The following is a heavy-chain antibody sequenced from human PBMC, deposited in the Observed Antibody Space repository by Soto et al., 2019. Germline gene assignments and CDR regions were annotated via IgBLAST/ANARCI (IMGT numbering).Heavy chain of an antibody. CDR3: SGSLDY. J-gene: IGHJ4*02. CDR2: INPDGSEK. V-gene: IGHV3-7*01. CDR1: GFTFSSYA. Sequence: GSLRLSCAASGFTFSSYAMSWVRQAPGKGLEWVANINPDGSEKHYVDSVKGRFTISRDNAKNSLYLQMSSLTAEDSALYYCSGSLDYWGQGTRVTVSS.